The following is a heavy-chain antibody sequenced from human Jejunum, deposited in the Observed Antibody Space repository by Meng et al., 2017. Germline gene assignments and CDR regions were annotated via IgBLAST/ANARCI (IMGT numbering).Heavy chain of an antibody. CDR2: VRVSGPET. J-gene: IGHJ4*02. CDR3: TKGLTVAFTTDHFDY. Sequence: GGSLRPSCTAFGFAFSNSAMAWVRQAPGKGLEWAAIVRVSGPETFYADSLKGRSTISRDNSKTTFSLQMGSRRDEDTAQYFCTKGLTVAFTTDHFDYWGQGTLVTVSS. D-gene: IGHD3-9*01. CDR1: GFAFSNSA. V-gene: IGHV3-23*01.